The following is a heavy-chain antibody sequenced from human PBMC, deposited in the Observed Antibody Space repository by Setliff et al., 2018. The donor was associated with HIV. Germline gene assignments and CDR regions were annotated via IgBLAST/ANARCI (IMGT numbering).Heavy chain of an antibody. CDR3: TRDRRGSSSWSGYNGGFDY. CDR2: IRSKCNGGKT. V-gene: IGHV3-49*04. D-gene: IGHD3-3*01. CDR1: GFSFDDYA. J-gene: IGHJ4*02. Sequence: GGSLRLSCTASGFSFDDYALTWVRQAPGKGLEWVGFIRSKCNGGKTDSAASVKCRFTISSDDANTFAYLHMNSLTTDDTAVYFCTRDRRGSSSWSGYNGGFDYWGQGTLVTVSS.